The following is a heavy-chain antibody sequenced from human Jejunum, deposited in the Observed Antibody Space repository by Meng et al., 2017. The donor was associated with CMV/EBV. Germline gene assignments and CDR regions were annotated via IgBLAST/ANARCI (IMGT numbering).Heavy chain of an antibody. J-gene: IGHJ2*01. CDR3: ARYVPNGSFWYFDF. V-gene: IGHV1-18*01. Sequence: QGQLVQSGRDGKKPGASMKVSCKASGYIFTNYDISWVRQAPGQGLEWMGWISVKNGEAKYPQNFQGRVTMTTDTTTSTAYMELRSLTSDDTAVYYCARYVPNGSFWYFDFWGRGTLVTVSS. CDR2: ISVKNGEA. D-gene: IGHD6-13*01. CDR1: GYIFTNYD.